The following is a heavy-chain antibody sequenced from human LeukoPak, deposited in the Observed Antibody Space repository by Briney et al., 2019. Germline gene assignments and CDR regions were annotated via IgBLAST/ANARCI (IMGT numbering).Heavy chain of an antibody. V-gene: IGHV3-30*04. CDR1: GFTFSSYA. D-gene: IGHD3-10*01. J-gene: IGHJ4*02. CDR3: ARDGDYYGSGSPDY. Sequence: GGSLRLSCAASGFTFSSYAMHWVRQAPGMGLEWVAVISYDGSNKYYADSVKGRFTISRDNSKNTLYLQMNSLRAEDTAVYYCARDGDYYGSGSPDYWGQGTLVTVSS. CDR2: ISYDGSNK.